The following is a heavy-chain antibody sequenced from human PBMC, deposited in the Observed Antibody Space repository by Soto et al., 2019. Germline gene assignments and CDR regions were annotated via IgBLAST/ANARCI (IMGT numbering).Heavy chain of an antibody. CDR3: AASIFYYGMDV. Sequence: VEALKISCKGFGYTFTNYWIGWVRQMPGKGPEWMGIIYPGDSDTKYNPSFQGQVTISADKSITTTSLQWSSLKASDTAIYYCAASIFYYGMDVWGQGTTVTVSS. CDR2: IYPGDSDT. V-gene: IGHV5-51*01. CDR1: GYTFTNYW. J-gene: IGHJ6*02.